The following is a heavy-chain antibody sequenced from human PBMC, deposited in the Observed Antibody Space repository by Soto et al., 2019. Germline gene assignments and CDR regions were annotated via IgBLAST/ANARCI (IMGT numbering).Heavy chain of an antibody. CDR2: IYPGAPDT. V-gene: IGHV5-51*01. CDR3: ARHGETDAPDI. CDR1: GDSFTSNW. J-gene: IGHJ3*02. Sequence: GESLNISCKGSGDSFTSNWIGWVRQMPGKGLVWMGIIYPGAPDTRYSPSFQGQVTISADKSISTAYLQWSSLKASDTAMYYCARHGETDAPDIWGQGTMVTVSS.